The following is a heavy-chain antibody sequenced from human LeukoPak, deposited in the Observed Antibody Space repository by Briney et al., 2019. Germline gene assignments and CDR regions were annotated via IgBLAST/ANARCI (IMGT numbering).Heavy chain of an antibody. CDR1: GFTFSDYY. J-gene: IGHJ4*02. Sequence: GESLRLSCAASGFTFSDYYMSWIRQAPGKGLEWVSYISSSGTHTNYADSVKGRFTISRDNAKNSLYLQMDSLRADDTAFYYCARVLEVVVTATPFDSWGQGTLVAVSS. D-gene: IGHD2-21*02. CDR3: ARVLEVVVTATPFDS. CDR2: ISSSGTHT. V-gene: IGHV3-11*05.